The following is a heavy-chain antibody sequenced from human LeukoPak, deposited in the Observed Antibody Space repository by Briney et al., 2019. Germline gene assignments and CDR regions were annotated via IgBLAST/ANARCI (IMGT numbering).Heavy chain of an antibody. CDR3: ARDPSNTSGWYAWADY. J-gene: IGHJ4*02. Sequence: ASVKVSCKASGFTFTRYGISWVRQAPGQGLEWMGWISAYNGDTKYAQKFQDRFTMTTDTSTSTAYMELRSLRSDDTAVYYCARDPSNTSGWYAWADYWGQGTLVTVSS. D-gene: IGHD6-19*01. CDR2: ISAYNGDT. CDR1: GFTFTRYG. V-gene: IGHV1-18*01.